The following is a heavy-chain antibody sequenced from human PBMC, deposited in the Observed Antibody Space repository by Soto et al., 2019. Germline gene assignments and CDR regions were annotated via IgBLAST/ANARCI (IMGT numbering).Heavy chain of an antibody. Sequence: GGSLRLSCAASGFTFSSYGMHWVRQAPGKGLEWVAVIWYDGSNKYYADSVKGRFTISRDNSKNTLYLQMNSLRAEDTAVYYCRTYHDFWSGYYPYGMDVWGQGTTVTVSS. D-gene: IGHD3-3*01. V-gene: IGHV3-33*01. CDR1: GFTFSSYG. J-gene: IGHJ6*02. CDR2: IWYDGSNK. CDR3: RTYHDFWSGYYPYGMDV.